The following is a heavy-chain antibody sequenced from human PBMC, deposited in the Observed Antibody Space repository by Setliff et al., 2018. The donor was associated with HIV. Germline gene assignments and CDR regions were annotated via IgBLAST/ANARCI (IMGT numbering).Heavy chain of an antibody. CDR3: ARGYYNFWSGYPPLDY. CDR1: GGSISSYY. V-gene: IGHV4-59*01. Sequence: PSETLSLTCTVSGGSISSYYWSWIRQPPGKGLEWIGYIYYSESTNYNPSLKSRVTISVDTSKNQFSLKLSSVTAADTAVYYCARGYYNFWSGYPPLDYWGQGTLVTVSS. J-gene: IGHJ4*02. CDR2: IYYSEST. D-gene: IGHD3-3*01.